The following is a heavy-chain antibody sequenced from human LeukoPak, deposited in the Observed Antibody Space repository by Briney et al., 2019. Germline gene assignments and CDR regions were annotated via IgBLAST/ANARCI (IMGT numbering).Heavy chain of an antibody. J-gene: IGHJ5*02. Sequence: SVKVSCKASGGTFSSYAISWVRQAPGQGLEWMGRIIPILGIANYAQKFQGRVTITADKSTSTAYMELSSLRSEDTAVYYCARVGREPRPNWFDPWGQGTLVIVSS. CDR3: ARVGREPRPNWFDP. D-gene: IGHD1-14*01. V-gene: IGHV1-69*04. CDR1: GGTFSSYA. CDR2: IIPILGIA.